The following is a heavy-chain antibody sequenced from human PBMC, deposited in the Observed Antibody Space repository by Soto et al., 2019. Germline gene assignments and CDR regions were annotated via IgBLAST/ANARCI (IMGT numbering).Heavy chain of an antibody. CDR2: ISSSSSYI. D-gene: IGHD1-26*01. V-gene: IGHV3-21*01. Sequence: EVQLVESGGGLVKPGGSLRLSCAASGFTFSSYSMNWVRQAPGKGLEWVSSISSSSSYIYYADSVKGRFTISRDNAKNXLXXQXXXXXAXXXXXXXXXXXRXGASXWEXLGYYGMDVWGQGTTVTVSS. CDR3: XXXRXGASXWEXLGYYGMDV. CDR1: GFTFSSYS. J-gene: IGHJ6*02.